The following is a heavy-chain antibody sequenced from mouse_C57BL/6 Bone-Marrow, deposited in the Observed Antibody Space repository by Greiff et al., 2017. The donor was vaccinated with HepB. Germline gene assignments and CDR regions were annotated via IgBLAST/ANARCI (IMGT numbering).Heavy chain of an antibody. CDR2: SRNKANDYTT. Sequence: EVHLVESGGGLVQSGRSLRLSCATSGFTFSDFYMEWVRQAPGKGLEWIAASRNKANDYTTEYSASVKGRFIVSRDTSQSILYLQMNALRAEDTAIYYCARDETGTYYAMDYWGQGTSVTVSS. D-gene: IGHD4-1*01. J-gene: IGHJ4*01. V-gene: IGHV7-1*01. CDR1: GFTFSDFY. CDR3: ARDETGTYYAMDY.